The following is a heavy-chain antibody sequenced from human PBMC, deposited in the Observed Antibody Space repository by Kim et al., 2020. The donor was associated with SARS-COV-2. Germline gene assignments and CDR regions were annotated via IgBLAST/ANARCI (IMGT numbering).Heavy chain of an antibody. Sequence: GGSLRLSCAASGFTFDDYAMHWVRQAPGKGLEWVSGISWNSGSIGYADSVKGRFTISRDNAKNSLYLQMNSLRAEDTALYYCAKDISPGDGYNFYFQHWGQGTLVTVSS. J-gene: IGHJ1*01. V-gene: IGHV3-9*01. D-gene: IGHD5-12*01. CDR1: GFTFDDYA. CDR3: AKDISPGDGYNFYFQH. CDR2: ISWNSGSI.